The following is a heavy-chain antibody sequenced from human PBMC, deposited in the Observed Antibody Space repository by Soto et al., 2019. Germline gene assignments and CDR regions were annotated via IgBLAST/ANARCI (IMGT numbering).Heavy chain of an antibody. J-gene: IGHJ4*02. CDR1: GYTFTSYG. D-gene: IGHD6-6*01. CDR3: ARDARYRSSSGFYPY. V-gene: IGHV1-18*01. Sequence: ASVKVSCKASGYTFTSYGISWVRQAPGQGLEWMGWISAYNGNTNYAQKLQGRVTMTTDTSTSTAYMELRSLRSDDTAVYYCARDARYRSSSGFYPYWGQGTLVTVSS. CDR2: ISAYNGNT.